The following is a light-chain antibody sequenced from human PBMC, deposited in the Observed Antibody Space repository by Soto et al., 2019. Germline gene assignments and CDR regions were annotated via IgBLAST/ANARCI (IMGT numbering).Light chain of an antibody. Sequence: DIQMTQSPSTLSASVGDRVTITCRASQSISSWLAWYQKKPGKAPKLLIYDASSLESGVPSRFSGSGSDTEFTLTINKLQPDDFATYHCQQYNRYSLTFGGGTKVEIK. J-gene: IGKJ4*01. CDR2: DAS. V-gene: IGKV1-5*01. CDR3: QQYNRYSLT. CDR1: QSISSW.